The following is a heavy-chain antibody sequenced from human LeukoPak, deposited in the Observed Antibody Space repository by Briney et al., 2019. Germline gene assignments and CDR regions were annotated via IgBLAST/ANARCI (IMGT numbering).Heavy chain of an antibody. CDR3: ARANYYGSGSYPLYYYYVMDV. CDR1: GFTFDDYA. CDR2: ISWNSGSI. D-gene: IGHD3-10*01. J-gene: IGHJ6*02. Sequence: QPGRSLRLSCAASGFTFDDYAMHWVRQAPGKGLEWVSGISWNSGSIGYADSVKGRFTISRDNSKNTLYLQMNSLRAEDTAVYYCARANYYGSGSYPLYYYYVMDVWGQGTTVTVSS. V-gene: IGHV3-9*01.